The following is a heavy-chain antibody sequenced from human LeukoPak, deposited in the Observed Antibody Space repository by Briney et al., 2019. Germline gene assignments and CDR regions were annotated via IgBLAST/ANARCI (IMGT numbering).Heavy chain of an antibody. V-gene: IGHV3-9*01. CDR1: GFTFDDYA. J-gene: IGHJ3*02. D-gene: IGHD5-12*01. CDR3: AKDRALATDDAFDI. Sequence: PGGSLRLSCAASGFTFDDYAMHWVRQAPGKGLEWVSGISWNSGSIGYADSVKGRFTISRDNSKNTLYLQMNSLRAEDTAVYYCAKDRALATDDAFDIWGQGTMVTVSS. CDR2: ISWNSGSI.